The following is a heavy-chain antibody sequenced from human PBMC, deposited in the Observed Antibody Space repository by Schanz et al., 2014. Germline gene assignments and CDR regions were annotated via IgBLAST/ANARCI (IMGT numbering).Heavy chain of an antibody. D-gene: IGHD5-12*01. CDR3: ARGGSSGYDFSIYYMDV. V-gene: IGHV3-23*04. CDR1: GFTFRNYK. Sequence: EVQLAESGGSLVKPGGSLRLSCAASGFTFRNYKMIWVRQAPEKGLEWVSGISDNGISTYYADSVKGRFSISRDNSENTLFLQMNSLRAEDTAAYYCARGGSSGYDFSIYYMDVWGKGTTVTVSS. J-gene: IGHJ6*03. CDR2: ISDNGIST.